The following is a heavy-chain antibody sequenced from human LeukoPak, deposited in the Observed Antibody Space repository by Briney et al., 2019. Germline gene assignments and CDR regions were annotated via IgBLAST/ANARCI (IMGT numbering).Heavy chain of an antibody. D-gene: IGHD3-22*01. CDR3: VTYYFDSSGPKKSY. CDR2: INHSGST. J-gene: IGHJ4*02. V-gene: IGHV4-34*01. CDR1: GGSFSGYY. Sequence: PSETLSLTCAVYGGSFSGYYWSWIRQPPGKGLEWIGEINHSGSTNYNPSLKSRVTISVDTSKKQFSLKLSSVTAADTAVYYCVTYYFDSSGPKKSYWGLGTLVTVSS.